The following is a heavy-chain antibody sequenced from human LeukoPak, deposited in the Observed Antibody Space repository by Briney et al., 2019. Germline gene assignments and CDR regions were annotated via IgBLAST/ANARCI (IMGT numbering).Heavy chain of an antibody. Sequence: KSGGSLRLSCAASGFTFSDYYMSWIRQAPGKGLEWVSYISSSGSTIYYADSVKGRFTISRDNAKNSLYLQMNSLRAEETAVYYCARATMVLDWFDPWGQGTLVTVSS. J-gene: IGHJ5*02. CDR1: GFTFSDYY. V-gene: IGHV3-11*04. CDR2: ISSSGSTI. D-gene: IGHD3-10*01. CDR3: ARATMVLDWFDP.